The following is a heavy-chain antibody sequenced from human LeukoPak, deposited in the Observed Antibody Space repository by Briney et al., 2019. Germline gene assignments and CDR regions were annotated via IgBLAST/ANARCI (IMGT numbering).Heavy chain of an antibody. D-gene: IGHD1-26*01. Sequence: GGSLRLSCVASGFTLRSYSMNWVRQAPGKGLEWVSYVSTSSYYIYYADSVKGRFTISRDGAKNSLYLQMNSLGAEDTAIYYCARDASGSSTGLIDSWGQGTLVTVSS. J-gene: IGHJ4*02. CDR2: VSTSSYYI. V-gene: IGHV3-21*01. CDR3: ARDASGSSTGLIDS. CDR1: GFTLRSYS.